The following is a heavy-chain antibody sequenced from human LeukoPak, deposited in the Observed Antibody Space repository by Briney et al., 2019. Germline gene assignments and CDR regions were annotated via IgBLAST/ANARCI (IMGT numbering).Heavy chain of an antibody. Sequence: SGTLSLTCTVSGGSISNYYWSWIRQPPGKGLEWIGYIYYSGSTNYNPSLKSRVTISVDTSKNQFSLKLSSVTAADTAVYYCARVDYGSGSYRFDPWGQGTLVTVSS. CDR3: ARVDYGSGSYRFDP. D-gene: IGHD3-10*01. CDR2: IYYSGST. J-gene: IGHJ5*02. V-gene: IGHV4-59*01. CDR1: GGSISNYY.